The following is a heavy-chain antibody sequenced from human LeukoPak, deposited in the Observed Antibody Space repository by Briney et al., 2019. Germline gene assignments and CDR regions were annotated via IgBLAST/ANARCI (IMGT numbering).Heavy chain of an antibody. CDR1: GGTLSSYA. J-gene: IGHJ4*02. CDR3: ATSDYYDSSRHDY. D-gene: IGHD3-22*01. CDR2: IIPIFGTA. V-gene: IGHV1-69*05. Sequence: ASVKVSCKASGGTLSSYAISWVRQAPGQGLEWMGGIIPIFGTANYAQKFQGRVTTTTDESTSTAYMELSSLRSEDTAVYYCATSDYYDSSRHDYWGQGTLVTVSS.